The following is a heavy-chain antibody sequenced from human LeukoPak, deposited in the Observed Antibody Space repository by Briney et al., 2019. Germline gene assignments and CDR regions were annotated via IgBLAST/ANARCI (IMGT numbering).Heavy chain of an antibody. Sequence: GGSLRLSCAASGFTFSSYAMHWVRQAPGKGLEWVAVISYDGSNKYYADSVKGRFTISRDNSKNTLYLQMNSLRAEDTAVYYCARDRPPDCSSTSCYRSLSYYYYGMDVWGQGTTVTVSS. CDR1: GFTFSSYA. CDR2: ISYDGSNK. J-gene: IGHJ6*02. V-gene: IGHV3-30*04. CDR3: ARDRPPDCSSTSCYRSLSYYYYGMDV. D-gene: IGHD2-2*02.